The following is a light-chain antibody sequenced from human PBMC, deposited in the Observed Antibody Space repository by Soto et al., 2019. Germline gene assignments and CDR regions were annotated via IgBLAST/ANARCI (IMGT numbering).Light chain of an antibody. V-gene: IGKV1-39*01. CDR1: DNIGSN. Sequence: DIHLTQSPASLSASVGDRVTITCLASDNIGSNLNCYQHQTGTAPKLLIYAASSLQCGVPSRFSRSGYGTQFTLTTASLPPDDFATYYCQQYATLSGTFGPGTKVDIK. CDR2: AAS. CDR3: QQYATLSGT. J-gene: IGKJ1*01.